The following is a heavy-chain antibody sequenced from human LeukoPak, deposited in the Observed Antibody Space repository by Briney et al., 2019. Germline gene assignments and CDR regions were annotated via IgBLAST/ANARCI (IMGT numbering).Heavy chain of an antibody. D-gene: IGHD1-1*01. CDR3: ARDPTTSQGSDAFDI. CDR2: IKPDGSEK. J-gene: IGHJ3*02. CDR1: GFTFSNYW. V-gene: IGHV3-7*01. Sequence: QTGGSLRLSCAASGFTFSNYWMGWVRQAPGKGLEWVANIKPDGSEKYYVDSVKGRFTISRDNAKNSLNLQMSSLRAEDTAVYYCARDPTTSQGSDAFDIWGQGTRVTVSS.